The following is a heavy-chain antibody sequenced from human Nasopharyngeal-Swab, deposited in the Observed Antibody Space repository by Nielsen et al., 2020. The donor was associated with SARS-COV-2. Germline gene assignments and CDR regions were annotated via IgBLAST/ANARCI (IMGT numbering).Heavy chain of an antibody. Sequence: GESLKISCAASGFTFSSYAMSWVRQAPGKGLEWVSAISGSGGSTYYADSGKGRFTISRDNSKNTLYLQMNSLRAEDTAVYYCANGAAAGSFDYWGQGTLVTVSS. CDR3: ANGAAAGSFDY. CDR2: ISGSGGST. J-gene: IGHJ4*02. CDR1: GFTFSSYA. V-gene: IGHV3-23*01. D-gene: IGHD6-13*01.